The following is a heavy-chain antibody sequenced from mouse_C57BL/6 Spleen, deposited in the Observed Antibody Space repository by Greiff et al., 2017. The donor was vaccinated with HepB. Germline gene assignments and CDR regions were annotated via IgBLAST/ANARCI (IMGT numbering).Heavy chain of an antibody. J-gene: IGHJ2*01. CDR1: GYTFTSYW. Sequence: QVQLQQPGAELVMPGASVKLSCKASGYTFTSYWMHWVKQSPGQGLEWIGEIDPSDSYTNYNQKFKGKSTLTVDKSSSTAYMQLSSLTSEDSAVYYCARGPAQATDYWGQGTTLTVSS. V-gene: IGHV1-69*01. CDR2: IDPSDSYT. CDR3: ARGPAQATDY. D-gene: IGHD3-2*02.